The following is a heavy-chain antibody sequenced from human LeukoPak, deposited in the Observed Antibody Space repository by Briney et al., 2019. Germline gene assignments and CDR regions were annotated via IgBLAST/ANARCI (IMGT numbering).Heavy chain of an antibody. J-gene: IGHJ4*02. Sequence: VASVKVSCKASGYTFTNYGISWVRQAPGQGLEWMGWISAYNGNTKYAQKLQGRVTMTTDTSTSTAYMELRSLRSDDTAVYYCARGGYFGFFDGYYLPPQFDNWGQGTLVTVSS. CDR2: ISAYNGNT. CDR1: GYTFTNYG. V-gene: IGHV1-18*01. CDR3: ARGGYFGFFDGYYLPPQFDN. D-gene: IGHD3-22*01.